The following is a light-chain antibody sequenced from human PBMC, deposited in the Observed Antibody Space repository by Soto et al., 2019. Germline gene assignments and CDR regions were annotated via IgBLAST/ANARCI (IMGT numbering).Light chain of an antibody. Sequence: EIVLTQSPATLSVSPGERGTLSCRASQSVGNNFAWYQQKPGQAPRLLIFPTSTRATGVPARFSGSGSGTEFTLTISSLQAEDFAVYYCQQYGDWPLTFGGGAKVEIE. CDR3: QQYGDWPLT. CDR2: PTS. J-gene: IGKJ4*01. CDR1: QSVGNN. V-gene: IGKV3-15*01.